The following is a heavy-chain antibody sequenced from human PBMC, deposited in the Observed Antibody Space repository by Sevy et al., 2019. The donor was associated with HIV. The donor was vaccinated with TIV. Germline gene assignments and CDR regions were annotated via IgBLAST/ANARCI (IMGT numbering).Heavy chain of an antibody. CDR3: ARVQLGEGNWFDP. D-gene: IGHD6-6*01. J-gene: IGHJ5*02. CDR2: IYYSGST. V-gene: IGHV4-59*01. Sequence: SETLSLTCTVSGGSNSSYYWSWIRQPPGKGLEWIGYIYYSGSTNYNPSLKSRVTISVDTSKNQFSLKLSSVTAADTAVYYCARVQLGEGNWFDPWGQGTLVTVSS. CDR1: GGSNSSYY.